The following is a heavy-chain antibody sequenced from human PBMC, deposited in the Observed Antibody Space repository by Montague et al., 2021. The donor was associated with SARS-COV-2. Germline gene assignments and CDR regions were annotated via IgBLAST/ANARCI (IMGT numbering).Heavy chain of an antibody. Sequence: SETLSLTCTVSGGSISSYYWSWIRQPPGKGLEWIGYIYYSGSTNYNPSLKSRVTISVDTSKNQFSLKLSSVTAADTAVYYCARHRRAPYCSGGSCHSPPGWLDPWGQGTLVTVSS. J-gene: IGHJ5*02. CDR2: IYYSGST. V-gene: IGHV4-59*08. D-gene: IGHD2-15*01. CDR1: GGSISSYY. CDR3: ARHRRAPYCSGGSCHSPPGWLDP.